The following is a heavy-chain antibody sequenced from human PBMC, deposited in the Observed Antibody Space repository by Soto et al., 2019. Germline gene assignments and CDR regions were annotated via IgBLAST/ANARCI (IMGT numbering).Heavy chain of an antibody. CDR2: IYYSGST. CDR1: GGSISSGGYY. CDR3: ARVSIFLVYGYYDSSTRNRGAFDI. J-gene: IGHJ3*02. D-gene: IGHD3-22*01. Sequence: TSETLSLTCTVSGGSISSGGYYWSWIRQHPGKGLEWIGYIYYSGSTNYNPSLKSRVTISVDTSKNQFSLKLSSVTAADTAVYYCARVSIFLVYGYYDSSTRNRGAFDIWGQGTMVTVSS. V-gene: IGHV4-31*03.